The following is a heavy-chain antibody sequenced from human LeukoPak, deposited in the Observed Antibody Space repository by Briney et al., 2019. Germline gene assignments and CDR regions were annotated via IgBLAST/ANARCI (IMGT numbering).Heavy chain of an antibody. J-gene: IGHJ4*02. CDR2: IYPGDSDT. Sequence: GESLKISCKGSGYTFTSYWIAWVRQMPGKGLEWMGIIYPGDSDTRYSPSFQGQVTISADKSISTAYLQWSSLKASDTAMYYCARRVGGYSYGYPFDYWGQGTLVTVSS. CDR3: ARRVGGYSYGYPFDY. V-gene: IGHV5-51*01. D-gene: IGHD5-18*01. CDR1: GYTFTSYW.